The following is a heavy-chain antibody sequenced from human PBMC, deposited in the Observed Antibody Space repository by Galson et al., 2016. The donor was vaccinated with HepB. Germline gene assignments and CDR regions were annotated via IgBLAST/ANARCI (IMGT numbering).Heavy chain of an antibody. J-gene: IGHJ4*02. Sequence: QSGAAAKKPGESLRISCKGSGYSFTRYWISWVRQMPGKGLEWLGRNGPIDSYTHYSPSFQGHATISADKSISTAYLQWGSLTASDTAMYYCATEALTSSPFGYWGQGTLVTVSS. CDR3: ATEALTSSPFGY. CDR1: GYSFTRYW. CDR2: NGPIDSYT. V-gene: IGHV5-10-1*01.